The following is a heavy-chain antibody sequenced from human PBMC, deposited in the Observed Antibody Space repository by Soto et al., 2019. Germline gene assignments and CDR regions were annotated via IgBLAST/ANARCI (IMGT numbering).Heavy chain of an antibody. Sequence: LRLSCAASGFTFNNYNLHWVRQAPGNSLESVAVISFDGTTDYYADSVKGRFTVSRDNSKNTLSLQMDSLRPEDTAVYYCARDNRDCSSLNCSNPGRVFGLDVWGEGTTVTVSS. J-gene: IGHJ6*04. V-gene: IGHV3-30-3*01. D-gene: IGHD2-2*01. CDR3: ARDNRDCSSLNCSNPGRVFGLDV. CDR1: GFTFNNYN. CDR2: ISFDGTTD.